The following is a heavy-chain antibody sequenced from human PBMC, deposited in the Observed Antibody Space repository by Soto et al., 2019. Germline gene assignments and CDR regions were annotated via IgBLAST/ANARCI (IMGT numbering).Heavy chain of an antibody. J-gene: IGHJ4*02. CDR1: GFTFSSYS. CDR3: ASPAISTLRTDYFDY. D-gene: IGHD4-17*01. CDR2: ISSSSSYI. V-gene: IGHV3-21*01. Sequence: EVQLVESGRGLVKPGGSLRLSCAASGFTFSSYSMNWVRQAPGKGLEWVSSISSSSSYIYYADSVKGRFTISRDNAKNSLYLQMNSLRAEDTAVYYCASPAISTLRTDYFDYWGQGTLVTVSS.